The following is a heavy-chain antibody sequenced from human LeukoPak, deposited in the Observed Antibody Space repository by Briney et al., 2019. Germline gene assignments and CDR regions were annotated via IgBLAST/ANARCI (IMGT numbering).Heavy chain of an antibody. CDR3: ARDLLRYSSSWGGAFDI. J-gene: IGHJ3*02. Sequence: GGSLRLSCAASGFTFSDHYMDWVRQAPGKGLEWVGRTRNKANSYTTEYAASVKGRFTISRDDSKTSLYLQMNSLKPEDTAVYYCARDLLRYSSSWGGAFDIWGQGTMVTVSS. CDR2: TRNKANSYTT. D-gene: IGHD6-13*01. CDR1: GFTFSDHY. V-gene: IGHV3-72*01.